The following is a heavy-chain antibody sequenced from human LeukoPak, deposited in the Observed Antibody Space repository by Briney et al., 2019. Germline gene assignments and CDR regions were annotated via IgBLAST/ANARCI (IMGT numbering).Heavy chain of an antibody. V-gene: IGHV4-59*01. J-gene: IGHJ3*02. CDR2: IYYSGST. Sequence: PSETLSLTCTVSGGSISSFYWSWIRQPPGKGLEWIGYIYYSGSTNYNPSLKSRITISVDTSKNQFSLRLSAVTAADTAVYYCVGIVVAPNAFGIWGQGTMVTVSS. CDR3: VGIVVAPNAFGI. CDR1: GGSISSFY. D-gene: IGHD3-22*01.